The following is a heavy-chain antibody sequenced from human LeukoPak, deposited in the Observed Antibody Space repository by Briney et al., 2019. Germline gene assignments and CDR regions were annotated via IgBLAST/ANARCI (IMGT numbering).Heavy chain of an antibody. CDR2: INHSGST. J-gene: IGHJ4*02. CDR3: ARGPMTSIDY. V-gene: IGHV4-34*01. Sequence: KSSETLSLTCAVYGGSFSGYYWSWIRQPPGKGLEWIGEINHSGSTNYNPSLKSRVTISVDTSKNQFSLKLSSVTAADTAVYYCARGPMTSIDYWGQGTLVTVSS. CDR1: GGSFSGYY.